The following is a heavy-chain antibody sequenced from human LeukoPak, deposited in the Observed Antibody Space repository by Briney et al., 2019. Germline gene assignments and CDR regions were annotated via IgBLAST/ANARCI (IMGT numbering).Heavy chain of an antibody. Sequence: TGGTLRLSCAASGFIFSSYGMHWVRQAPGKGLEWVAFIRYDGSKKYYADSVKGRFTISRDNSKNTLYLQMNSLRAEDTAVYYCAKAAYYDILTGNLETHYYYYYYMDVWGKGTTVTISS. V-gene: IGHV3-30*02. CDR3: AKAAYYDILTGNLETHYYYYYYMDV. D-gene: IGHD3-9*01. J-gene: IGHJ6*03. CDR2: IRYDGSKK. CDR1: GFIFSSYG.